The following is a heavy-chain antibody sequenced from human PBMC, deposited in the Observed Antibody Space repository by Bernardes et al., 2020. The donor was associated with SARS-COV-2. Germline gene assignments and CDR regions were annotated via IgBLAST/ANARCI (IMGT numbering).Heavy chain of an antibody. V-gene: IGHV3-7*03. Sequence: GGSLRLSCAASGFTFSSYWMSWVRQAPGKGLEWVANIKEDGSEKNYVDSVKGRFIISRDNAKNSLYLQMNSLRAEDTAVYYCAKQGRYCSSTSCYGFDYWGQGTLITVSS. CDR2: IKEDGSEK. CDR1: GFTFSSYW. CDR3: AKQGRYCSSTSCYGFDY. D-gene: IGHD2-2*01. J-gene: IGHJ4*02.